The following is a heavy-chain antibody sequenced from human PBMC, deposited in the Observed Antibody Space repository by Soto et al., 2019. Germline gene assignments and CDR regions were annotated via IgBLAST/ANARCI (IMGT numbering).Heavy chain of an antibody. CDR2: IILIFGTA. J-gene: IGHJ4*02. CDR3: AREYLARYYDSRGYVDY. Sequence: VKGSCKASGGTFSSYAISWVRQAPGQGLEWMGRIILIFGTANYAQKFQGRVTITADDSTSTDPMELSSLRFEDTALYYSAREYLARYYDSRGYVDYWGQGTLVTVSS. CDR1: GGTFSSYA. D-gene: IGHD3-22*01. V-gene: IGHV1-69*13.